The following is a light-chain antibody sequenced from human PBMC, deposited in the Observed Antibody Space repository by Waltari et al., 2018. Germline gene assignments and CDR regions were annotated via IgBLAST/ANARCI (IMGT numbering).Light chain of an antibody. J-gene: IGKJ1*01. CDR3: QNYVRLPAT. CDR1: QSVARA. V-gene: IGKV3-20*01. CDR2: NTY. Sequence: EIVLTQSPGTLSLSPGERATLSCRASQSVARALAWYQQKPGQPPRLLIYNTYTRATGVPDRFSGGGSGTDFSLTISRLEPEDFAVYYCQNYVRLPATFGQGTKVEIX.